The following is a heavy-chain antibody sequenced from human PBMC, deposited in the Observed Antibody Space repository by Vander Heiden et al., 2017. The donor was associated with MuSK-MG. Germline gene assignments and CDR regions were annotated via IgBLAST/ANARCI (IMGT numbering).Heavy chain of an antibody. CDR3: ARGPLKLGSSGQKRYYFDY. Sequence: QVQLQQWGAGLLKPSETLSLTCAVYGGSFSGYYWSWIRQPPGKGLEWIGEINHSGSTNYNPSLKRRVTISVDTSKNQFSLKLSSVTAAETAVYYCARGPLKLGSSGQKRYYFDYWGQGTLVTVYS. V-gene: IGHV4-34*01. D-gene: IGHD6-19*01. CDR1: GGSFSGYY. CDR2: INHSGST. J-gene: IGHJ4*02.